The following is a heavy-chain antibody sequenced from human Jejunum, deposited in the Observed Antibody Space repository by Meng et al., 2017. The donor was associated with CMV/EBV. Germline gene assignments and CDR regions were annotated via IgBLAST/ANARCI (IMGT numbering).Heavy chain of an antibody. D-gene: IGHD5-18*01. Sequence: SGFTFGGYVMNWVRQAPGKGLEWVSAITGGGGGTYYADSMKGRFTISRDNSKNTLYLHMSSLRAEDTAVYYCAKDLQHNYAMDVWGQGTTVTVSS. CDR1: GFTFGGYV. CDR2: ITGGGGGT. V-gene: IGHV3-23*01. J-gene: IGHJ6*02. CDR3: AKDLQHNYAMDV.